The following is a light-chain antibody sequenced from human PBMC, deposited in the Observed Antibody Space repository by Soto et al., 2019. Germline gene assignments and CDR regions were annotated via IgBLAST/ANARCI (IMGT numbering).Light chain of an antibody. Sequence: EIVLTQSPGTLSLSPGERATLFCGASQSVSSIFLAWYQQKPGQTPRLLVYGASSRATGIPDRFSGSGSGTDFTLTISRLEPEDFAVYYCQQYNNWPLTFGGGTKVDIK. J-gene: IGKJ4*01. V-gene: IGKV3-20*01. CDR1: QSVSSIF. CDR2: GAS. CDR3: QQYNNWPLT.